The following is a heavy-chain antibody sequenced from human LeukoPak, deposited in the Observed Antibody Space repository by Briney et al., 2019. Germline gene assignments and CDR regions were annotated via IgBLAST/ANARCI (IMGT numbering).Heavy chain of an antibody. J-gene: IGHJ4*02. CDR3: AKHRRVATIRAPFDY. CDR2: IRYDGSNK. V-gene: IGHV3-30*02. D-gene: IGHD5-12*01. Sequence: PGGSLRLSCAASGFTFSSYGMHWVRQAPGKGLEWVAFIRYDGSNKYYADSVKGRFTISGDNSKNTLYLQMNSLRAEDTAVYYCAKHRRVATIRAPFDYWGQGTLVTVSS. CDR1: GFTFSSYG.